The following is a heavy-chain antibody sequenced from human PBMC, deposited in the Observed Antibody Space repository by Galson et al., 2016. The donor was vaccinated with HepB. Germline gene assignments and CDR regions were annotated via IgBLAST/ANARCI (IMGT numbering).Heavy chain of an antibody. CDR1: GGSISSGGFS. CDR2: ISYTGST. J-gene: IGHJ6*04. D-gene: IGHD3-22*01. V-gene: IGHV4-30-2*01. Sequence: TLSLTCAISGGSISSGGFSWSWIRQPPGKGLEYIGYISYTGSTYYNPSLKSRVTISVDKSKNQFSLKVSSVTAADTAVYYCARGDGSGFYYYGMDVWGKGTTVTVSS. CDR3: ARGDGSGFYYYGMDV.